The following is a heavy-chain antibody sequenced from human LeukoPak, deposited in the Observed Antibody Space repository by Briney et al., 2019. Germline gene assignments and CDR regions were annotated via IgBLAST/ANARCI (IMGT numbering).Heavy chain of an antibody. CDR2: INPNSGGT. CDR3: ARGRVVPAASLYSHYYYSDV. D-gene: IGHD2-2*01. V-gene: IGHV1-2*02. Sequence: ASVKVSCKASGYTFTCYYIHWVRQPPAQGLEWMGWINPNSGGTNNAHKFQGRVTITTDTSFSTAYMEMSRLRCDDTGVYYCARGRVVPAASLYSHYYYSDVWGEGTPVTISS. CDR1: GYTFTCYY. J-gene: IGHJ6*03.